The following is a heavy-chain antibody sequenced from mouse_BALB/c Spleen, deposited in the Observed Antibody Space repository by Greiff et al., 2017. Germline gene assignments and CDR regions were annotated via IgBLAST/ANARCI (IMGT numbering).Heavy chain of an antibody. CDR1: GFPLSRYS. CDR3: AREDYGYDGVPYYFAY. V-gene: IGHV2-6-4*01. D-gene: IGHD2-2*01. CDR2: IWGGGST. J-gene: IGHJ2*01. Sequence: QVQLKQSGPGLVAPSQSLSITCTVSGFPLSRYSVHWVRQPPGKGLEWLGMIWGGGSTDYNSALKSRLSISKDNSKSQVFLKMNSLQTDDTAMYYGAREDYGYDGVPYYFAYWGQGTTLTASS.